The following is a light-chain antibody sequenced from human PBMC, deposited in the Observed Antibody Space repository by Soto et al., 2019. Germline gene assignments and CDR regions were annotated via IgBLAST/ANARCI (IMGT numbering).Light chain of an antibody. Sequence: EIELTQSPATLSLSPGERATLSCRASQSVSTYLAWYQQKPGQAPRLLIYDASNRATGIPARFSGSGSGTDFTLTISSLEPEDFAVYYCQQRSNWPLITFGGGTKVEI. J-gene: IGKJ4*01. CDR2: DAS. CDR3: QQRSNWPLIT. CDR1: QSVSTY. V-gene: IGKV3-11*01.